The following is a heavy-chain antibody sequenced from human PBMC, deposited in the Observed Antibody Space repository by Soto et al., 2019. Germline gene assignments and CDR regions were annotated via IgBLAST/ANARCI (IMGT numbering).Heavy chain of an antibody. V-gene: IGHV4-34*01. CDR3: ARTDTVTTNSFEP. D-gene: IGHD5-12*01. CDR1: GESFIGYY. J-gene: IGHJ5*01. CDR2: INHSGST. Sequence: PSETLSLTCAVYGESFIGYYWTWIRQPPGKGLEWMGEINHSGSTNYNPSLKSRVSISIDTSKNQFSLKLTSVTAADTSVYYCARTDTVTTNSFEPSGQGTLVTGSS.